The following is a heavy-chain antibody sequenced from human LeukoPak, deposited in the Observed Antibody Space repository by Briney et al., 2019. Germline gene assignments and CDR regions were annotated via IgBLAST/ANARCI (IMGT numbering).Heavy chain of an antibody. CDR2: INPSGGST. CDR1: GYTFTSYY. V-gene: IGHV1-46*01. CDR3: AREDYYASSGYYYEGWFDP. Sequence: GASVKVSCKASGYTFTSYYMHWVRQAPGQGLEWMGIINPSGGSTSYAQKFQGRVTMTRDMSTSTVYMELSSLRSEDTAVYYCAREDYYASSGYYYEGWFDPWGQGTLVTVSS. J-gene: IGHJ5*02. D-gene: IGHD3-22*01.